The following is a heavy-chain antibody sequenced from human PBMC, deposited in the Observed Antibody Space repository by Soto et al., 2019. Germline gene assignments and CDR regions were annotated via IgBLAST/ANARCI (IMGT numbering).Heavy chain of an antibody. Sequence: QVQLVQSGAEVKQPGASVKVSCKTSGYLFNSYGLSWVRQAPGQVLDWMGWISGYNAKTTYEQKFQGRVIMTIDTYTSTAYMELRSLRFDDTAVYYCARDETYSSYFFDYWGQGTLVSLSS. CDR2: ISGYNAKT. V-gene: IGHV1-18*04. CDR3: ARDETYSSYFFDY. D-gene: IGHD1-26*01. CDR1: GYLFNSYG. J-gene: IGHJ4*02.